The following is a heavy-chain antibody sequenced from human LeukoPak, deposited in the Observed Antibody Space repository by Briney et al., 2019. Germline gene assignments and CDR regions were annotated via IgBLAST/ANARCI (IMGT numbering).Heavy chain of an antibody. CDR3: ARGSWRASLSRRSGYDPVGFDY. CDR2: INHSGST. V-gene: IGHV4-34*01. Sequence: SETLSLTCAVYGGSFSGYYWSWIRQPPGKGLEWIGEINHSGSTNYNPSIKSRVTISVDTSKNQFSLKLSSVTAADTAVYYCARGSWRASLSRRSGYDPVGFDYWGQGTLVTVSS. J-gene: IGHJ4*02. CDR1: GGSFSGYY. D-gene: IGHD5-12*01.